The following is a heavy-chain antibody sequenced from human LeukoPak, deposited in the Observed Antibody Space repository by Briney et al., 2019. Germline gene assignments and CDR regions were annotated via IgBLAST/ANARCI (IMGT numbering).Heavy chain of an antibody. Sequence: SETLSLTCTVSGGSISSSSYYWGWIRQPSGKGLEWNGSIYYSGSTYYNPSLKSRVTISVDTSKNQFSLKLSSVTAADTAVYYCARHITNDYGDNFDYWGQGTLVTVSS. CDR3: ARHITNDYGDNFDY. CDR1: GGSISSSSYY. V-gene: IGHV4-39*01. J-gene: IGHJ4*02. D-gene: IGHD4-17*01. CDR2: IYYSGST.